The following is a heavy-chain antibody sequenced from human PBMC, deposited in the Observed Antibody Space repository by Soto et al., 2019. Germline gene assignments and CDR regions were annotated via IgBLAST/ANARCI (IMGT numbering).Heavy chain of an antibody. CDR1: GCSLTTFW. CDR3: ASIYCANTTCDSWFDP. V-gene: IGHV5-10-1*01. Sequence: GASRKISCTGFGCSLTTFWISWESQMPGKCLEWMGRMDHRESYVTYSPSFGGHVTISADKAISTASPQWGSLKASDTAMYYCASIYCANTTCDSWFDPWGQGTLVTVSS. CDR2: MDHRESYV. D-gene: IGHD2-8*01. J-gene: IGHJ5*02.